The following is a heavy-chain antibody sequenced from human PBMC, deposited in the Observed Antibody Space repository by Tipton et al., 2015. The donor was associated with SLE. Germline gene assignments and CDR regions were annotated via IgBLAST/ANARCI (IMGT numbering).Heavy chain of an antibody. V-gene: IGHV3-15*01. J-gene: IGHJ3*02. Sequence: QLVQSGGGLVKPGGSLRLSCAACGFTFSNAWMSWVRQAPGKGLEWVGRIKSKTDGGTTDYAAPVKGRFTISRDNSKNTLYLQMNSLRAEDTAVYYCAKDRRGIVGGSGAFDIWGQGTMVTVSS. CDR2: IKSKTDGGTT. CDR1: GFTFSNAW. CDR3: AKDRRGIVGGSGAFDI. D-gene: IGHD1-26*01.